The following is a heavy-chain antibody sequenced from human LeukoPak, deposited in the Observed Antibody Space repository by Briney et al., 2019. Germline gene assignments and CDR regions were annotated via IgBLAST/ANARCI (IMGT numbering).Heavy chain of an antibody. V-gene: IGHV3-23*01. J-gene: IGHJ4*02. CDR2: ISASDGST. CDR1: EFTFSNYA. CDR3: AKARLAATGTHFDY. D-gene: IGHD6-13*01. Sequence: GGSLRLSCAASEFTFSNYAMSWVRQAPGEGLEWVSSISASDGSTYYADSVKGRFTVSRDNSKNTLYLHMNSLRAEDTAVYYCAKARLAATGTHFDYWGQGTLVTVSS.